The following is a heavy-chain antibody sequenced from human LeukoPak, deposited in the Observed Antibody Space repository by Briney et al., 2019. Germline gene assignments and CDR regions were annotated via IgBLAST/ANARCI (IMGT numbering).Heavy chain of an antibody. V-gene: IGHV3-23*01. CDR3: ARRGFYDTSGYLFDY. CDR1: GFTFSSYA. D-gene: IGHD3-22*01. J-gene: IGHJ4*02. Sequence: GASLRLSCAASGFTFSSYAMSWVRQAPGKGLEWVSVISGSGGSTYYADSVKGRFTISRDNSKNTLYLQMNSLRAEDTALYYCARRGFYDTSGYLFDYWGQGTLVTVSS. CDR2: ISGSGGST.